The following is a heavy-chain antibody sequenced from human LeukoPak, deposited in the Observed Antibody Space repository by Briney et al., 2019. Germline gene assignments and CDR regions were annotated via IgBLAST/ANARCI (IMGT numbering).Heavy chain of an antibody. V-gene: IGHV3-7*01. CDR3: ARSYDYVWGSYLPFDY. CDR2: IKQDGSEK. Sequence: GGSLRLSCAASGFTFSRYWMSWVRQAPGKGLEWVANIKQDGSEKDYVDSVKGRFTISRDNARNSLYLQMNSLRAEDTAVYYCARSYDYVWGSYLPFDYWGQGTLVTVSS. D-gene: IGHD3-16*02. CDR1: GFTFSRYW. J-gene: IGHJ4*02.